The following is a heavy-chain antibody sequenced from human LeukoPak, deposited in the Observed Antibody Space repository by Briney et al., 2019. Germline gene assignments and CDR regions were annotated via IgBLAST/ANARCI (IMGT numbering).Heavy chain of an antibody. Sequence: GGSLRLSCAASGFTFSSYGVHWVRQAPGKGLEWVAFIRYDGNNEHYTDSVKGRFTISRDNSKNTLYLQMNSLRAEDTAVYYCAKDRYGDFLGFDYWGQGTLVTVSS. V-gene: IGHV3-30*02. CDR3: AKDRYGDFLGFDY. CDR1: GFTFSSYG. CDR2: IRYDGNNE. D-gene: IGHD4-17*01. J-gene: IGHJ4*02.